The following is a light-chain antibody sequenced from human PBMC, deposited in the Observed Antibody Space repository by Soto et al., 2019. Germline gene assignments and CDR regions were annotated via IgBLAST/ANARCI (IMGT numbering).Light chain of an antibody. Sequence: VLTQSPGTLSLSPGERATLSCRASQSVSSNYLAWYQQKPGQAPRLLIFGASTRATGIPDRFSGSGSETDFTLTISRLEPEDFAVYHCQQYGDSPPTFGQGTKVESK. J-gene: IGKJ1*01. CDR3: QQYGDSPPT. V-gene: IGKV3-20*01. CDR2: GAS. CDR1: QSVSSNY.